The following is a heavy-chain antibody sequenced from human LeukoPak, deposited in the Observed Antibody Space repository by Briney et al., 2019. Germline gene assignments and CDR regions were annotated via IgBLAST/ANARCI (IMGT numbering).Heavy chain of an antibody. CDR1: GFTFSSYA. D-gene: IGHD1-26*01. Sequence: GGSLRLSCAASGFTFSSYAMSWVRQAPGKGLEWVSAISGSGATSSYADSVKGRFTISRDNSKNTLYLQMNSLRAEDAAVYYCARGSGGSYEVYFDYWGQGTLVTVSS. V-gene: IGHV3-23*01. J-gene: IGHJ4*02. CDR2: ISGSGATS. CDR3: ARGSGGSYEVYFDY.